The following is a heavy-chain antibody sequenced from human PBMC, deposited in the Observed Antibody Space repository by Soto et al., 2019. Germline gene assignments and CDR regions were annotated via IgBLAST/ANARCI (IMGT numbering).Heavy chain of an antibody. Sequence: SETLSLTCTVSGGSISSYHWSWIRQPPGKGLEWIGYIYYSGSTNYNPSLKSRVAISVDTSKNQFSLKLSSVTAADTAVYYCARDGGYCSGGSCQGPGFWFDPWGQGTLVTVSS. CDR2: IYYSGST. CDR3: ARDGGYCSGGSCQGPGFWFDP. J-gene: IGHJ5*02. D-gene: IGHD2-15*01. V-gene: IGHV4-59*01. CDR1: GGSISSYH.